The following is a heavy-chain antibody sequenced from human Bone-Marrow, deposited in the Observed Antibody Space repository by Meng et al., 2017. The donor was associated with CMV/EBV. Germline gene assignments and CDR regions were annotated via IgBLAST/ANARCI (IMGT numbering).Heavy chain of an antibody. CDR3: VRQGTGGFSQLDY. V-gene: IGHV5-51*01. Sequence: KGSGYSFTNCWIAWVRQMPGKGLEWMGIIYPGDSDTRHSPSFQGQVTISVDKSINTAYLQWSRLKASDSAMYYCVRQGTGGFSQLDYWGQGTLVTVSS. D-gene: IGHD3-10*01. CDR1: GYSFTNCW. CDR2: IYPGDSDT. J-gene: IGHJ4*02.